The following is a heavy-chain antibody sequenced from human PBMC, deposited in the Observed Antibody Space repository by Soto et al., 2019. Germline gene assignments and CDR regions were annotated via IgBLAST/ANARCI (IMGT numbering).Heavy chain of an antibody. J-gene: IGHJ6*02. CDR3: ARASGVALIGTASYDLDV. D-gene: IGHD6-13*01. CDR2: ISNTGATT. V-gene: IGHV3-64*02. Sequence: GGSLRLSCSASGFTFNSNYMHWVRRTPGEGQGLRRGLEWVSTISNTGATTYYTDSVKGRFSISRDNSKNTLYLQMGSLRTEDMAIYYCARASGVALIGTASYDLDVWGQGTTVTVSS. CDR1: GFTFNSNY.